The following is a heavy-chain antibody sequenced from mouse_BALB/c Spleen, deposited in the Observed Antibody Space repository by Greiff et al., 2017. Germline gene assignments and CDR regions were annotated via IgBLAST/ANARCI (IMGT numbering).Heavy chain of an antibody. D-gene: IGHD1-1*01. Sequence: VQLQQSGPSLVKPSQTLSLTCSVTGDSITSGYWNWIRKFPGNKLEYMGYISYSGSTYYNPSLKSRISITRDTSKNQYYLQLNSVTTEDTATYYCANYGSSESAWFAYWGQGTLVTVSA. CDR2: ISYSGST. CDR1: GDSITSGY. V-gene: IGHV3-8*02. J-gene: IGHJ3*01. CDR3: ANYGSSESAWFAY.